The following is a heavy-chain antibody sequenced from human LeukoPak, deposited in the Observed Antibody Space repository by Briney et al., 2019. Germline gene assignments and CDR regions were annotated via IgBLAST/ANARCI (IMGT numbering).Heavy chain of an antibody. CDR2: ISTSDTII. Sequence: GGSLRLSCAASGFTFSSYEMNWVRQAPGKGLVWVSFISTSDTIIYYAASVKGRFTISRDNAKNSLYLQMNSLRAEDTAVYYCARDNKVVVGTHAFDIWGQGTMVTVSS. V-gene: IGHV3-48*03. J-gene: IGHJ3*02. CDR1: GFTFSSYE. D-gene: IGHD3-22*01. CDR3: ARDNKVVVGTHAFDI.